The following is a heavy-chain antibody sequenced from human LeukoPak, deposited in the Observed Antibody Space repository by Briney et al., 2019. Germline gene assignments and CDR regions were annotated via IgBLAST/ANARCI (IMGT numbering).Heavy chain of an antibody. CDR3: ARDSRESIAARPLFYFDY. V-gene: IGHV1-2*02. CDR1: GYTFTGYY. CDR2: INPNSGGT. Sequence: ASVKVSCKASGYTFTGYYMHWVRQAPGQGLEWMGWINPNSGGTNYAQDFHGRVTMTRDTSTSTVYMELSSLRSEDTAVYYCARDSRESIAARPLFYFDYWGQGTLVTVSS. D-gene: IGHD6-6*01. J-gene: IGHJ4*02.